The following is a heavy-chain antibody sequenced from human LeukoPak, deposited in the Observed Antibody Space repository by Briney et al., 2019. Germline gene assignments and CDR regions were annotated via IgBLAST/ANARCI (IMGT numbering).Heavy chain of an antibody. Sequence: LGGSLRLSCAASGFSFSSYAMTWVRQPPGKGLEWVSGITGGRTTYYADSVKGRFTISRDNAKNTLYLQMNNLRAEDTAIYYCATDYYVSGSYYRLFYWGQGTLVTVSS. CDR3: ATDYYVSGSYYRLFY. CDR1: GFSFSSYA. D-gene: IGHD3-10*01. CDR2: ITGGRTT. J-gene: IGHJ4*02. V-gene: IGHV3-23*01.